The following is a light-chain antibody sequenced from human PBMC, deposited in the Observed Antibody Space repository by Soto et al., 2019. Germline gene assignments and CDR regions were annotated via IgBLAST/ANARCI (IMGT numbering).Light chain of an antibody. J-gene: IGLJ2*01. V-gene: IGLV2-14*03. CDR2: DVS. Sequence: QSVLTQPAFVSGSPGQSITISCTGTSSDIGGYNYVSWYQQHPGKAPKLMIYDVSSRPSGVSNRFSGSKSGNTASLTISGLQAEDEADYHCSSFTTSSTVVFGGGTKLTVL. CDR1: SSDIGGYNY. CDR3: SSFTTSSTVV.